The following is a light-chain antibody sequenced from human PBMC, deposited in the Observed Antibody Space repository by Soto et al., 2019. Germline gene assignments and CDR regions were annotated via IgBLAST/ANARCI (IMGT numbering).Light chain of an antibody. CDR1: SSDVGGYNY. CDR2: EVS. Sequence: QSALIRLASVSGSPGRSVTISCTGTSSDVGGYNYVSWYQQHPGKAPKFMIYEVSNRPSGVSNRFSGSKSGNTASLTISGLQAEDEADYYCSSYTSSSTWVFGGGTKLTVL. V-gene: IGLV2-14*01. J-gene: IGLJ3*02. CDR3: SSYTSSSTWV.